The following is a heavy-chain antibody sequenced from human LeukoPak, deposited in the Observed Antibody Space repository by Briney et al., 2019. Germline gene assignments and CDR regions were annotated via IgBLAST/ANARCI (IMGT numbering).Heavy chain of an antibody. CDR2: ISYDGSNK. D-gene: IGHD3-22*01. CDR1: GGSISSYY. Sequence: VKPSETLSLTCTVSGGSISSYYWSWIRQPPGKGLEWVAVISYDGSNKYYADSVKGRFTISRDNSKNTLYLQMNSLRAEDTAVYYCAKDGDDSSGYSPFDYWGQGTLVTVSS. J-gene: IGHJ4*02. CDR3: AKDGDDSSGYSPFDY. V-gene: IGHV3-30*18.